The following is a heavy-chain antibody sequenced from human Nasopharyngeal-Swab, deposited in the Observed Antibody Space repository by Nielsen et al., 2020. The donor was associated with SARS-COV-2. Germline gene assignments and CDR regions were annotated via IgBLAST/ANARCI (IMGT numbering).Heavy chain of an antibody. D-gene: IGHD2-15*01. V-gene: IGHV3-49*02. J-gene: IGHJ4*02. Sequence: WIRQPPGKGLEWVGFIRSKAYGGTTEYAASVKGRFTISRDDSKSIAYLQMNSLKTEDTAVYYCTRGGDCSGGSCQTWIQLWADYWGQGTLGTVSS. CDR2: IRSKAYGGTT. CDR3: TRGGDCSGGSCQTWIQLWADY.